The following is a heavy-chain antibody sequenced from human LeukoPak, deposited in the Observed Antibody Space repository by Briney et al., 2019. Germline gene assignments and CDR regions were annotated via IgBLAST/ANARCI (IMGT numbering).Heavy chain of an antibody. CDR3: ARGPISRHFDYYMDL. CDR2: IKQDGSET. J-gene: IGHJ5*02. Sequence: GGSLRLSCAASEFTFSHHWMTWVRQAPGKGLELVANIKQDGSETYYVDSVKGRFTISRDNAKNSLDMQMNSLRVEDTAVYYCARGPISRHFDYYMDLWGQGTLVTVSS. V-gene: IGHV3-7*01. CDR1: EFTFSHHW. D-gene: IGHD3-9*01.